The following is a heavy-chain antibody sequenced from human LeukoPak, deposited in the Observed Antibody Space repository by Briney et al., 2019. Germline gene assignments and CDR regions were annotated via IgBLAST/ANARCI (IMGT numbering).Heavy chain of an antibody. CDR3: ARERLGTPSFDY. J-gene: IGHJ4*02. D-gene: IGHD3-16*01. CDR1: GFTFSSYE. CDR2: ISSSDSTI. Sequence: GGSLRLSCAASGFTFSSYEMHWVRQPPGKGLEWVSYISSSDSTIYYADSVKGRFTISRDNAKNSLYLQMNSLRAEDTAVYYCARERLGTPSFDYWGQGTLVTVSS. V-gene: IGHV3-48*03.